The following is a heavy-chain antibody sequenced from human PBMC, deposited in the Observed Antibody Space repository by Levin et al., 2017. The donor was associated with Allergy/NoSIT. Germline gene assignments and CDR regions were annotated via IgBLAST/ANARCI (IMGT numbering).Heavy chain of an antibody. CDR1: GGSISSSSYY. J-gene: IGHJ4*02. Sequence: SETLSLTCTVSGGSISSSSYYWGWIRQPPGKGLEWIGSIYYSGSTYYNPSLKSRVTISVDTSKNQFSLKLSSVTAADTAVYYCARIVAAAGTGDYWGQGTLVTVSS. CDR2: IYYSGST. D-gene: IGHD6-13*01. CDR3: ARIVAAAGTGDY. V-gene: IGHV4-39*01.